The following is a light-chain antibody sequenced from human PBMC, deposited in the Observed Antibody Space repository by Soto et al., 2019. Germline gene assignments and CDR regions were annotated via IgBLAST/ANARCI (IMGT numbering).Light chain of an antibody. CDR2: NNN. J-gene: IGLJ1*01. CDR3: AAWDDSLNGFYV. V-gene: IGLV1-44*01. CDR1: SSNIGSNT. Sequence: QPVLTQPPSASGTPGQRVTISCSGSSSNIGSNTVNWYQQLPGTAPKLLIYNNNQRPSGVPDRISGSKSGTSASLAIGGLQSEDEADYYCAAWDDSLNGFYVFGTGTKVTVL.